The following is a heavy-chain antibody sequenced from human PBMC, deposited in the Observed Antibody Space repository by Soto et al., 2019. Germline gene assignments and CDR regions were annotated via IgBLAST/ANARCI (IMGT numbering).Heavy chain of an antibody. D-gene: IGHD2-15*01. CDR2: ISYDGSNK. Sequence: GGSLRLSCAASGFTFSSYAMHWVRQAPGKGLEWVAVISYDGSNKYYADSVKCRFTISRDNSKNTLYLQMNSLRAEDTAVYYCARGLLGYCSGGSCYSGHAFDIWGQGTMVTVSS. CDR1: GFTFSSYA. V-gene: IGHV3-30-3*01. J-gene: IGHJ3*02. CDR3: ARGLLGYCSGGSCYSGHAFDI.